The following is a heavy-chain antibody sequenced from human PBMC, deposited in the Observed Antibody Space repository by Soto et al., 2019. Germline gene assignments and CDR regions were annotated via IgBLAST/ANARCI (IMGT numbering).Heavy chain of an antibody. CDR1: GGTFSSYA. D-gene: IGHD3-10*01. CDR2: IIPIFGTA. Sequence: GASVKVSCKASGGTFSSYAISWVRQAPGQGLEWMGGIIPIFGTANYAQKFQGRVTITADESTSTAYMELSSLRSEDTAVYYCARTKGRGLYFAYWGQGTLVTVSS. CDR3: ARTKGRGLYFAY. J-gene: IGHJ4*02. V-gene: IGHV1-69*13.